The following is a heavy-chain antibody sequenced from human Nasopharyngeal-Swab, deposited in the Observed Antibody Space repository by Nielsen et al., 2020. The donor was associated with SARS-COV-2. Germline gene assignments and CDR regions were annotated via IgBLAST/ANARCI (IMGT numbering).Heavy chain of an antibody. J-gene: IGHJ4*02. Sequence: GGSLRLSCAASEFTFSSYAMHWVRQAPGKGLEWVAVISYDGSNKYYADSVKGRFTISRDNSKNTLYLQMNSLRAEDTAVYYCAREKSIDEVRVTAMPYYFDYWGQGTLVTVSS. CDR2: ISYDGSNK. D-gene: IGHD2-21*02. CDR3: AREKSIDEVRVTAMPYYFDY. V-gene: IGHV3-30-3*01. CDR1: EFTFSSYA.